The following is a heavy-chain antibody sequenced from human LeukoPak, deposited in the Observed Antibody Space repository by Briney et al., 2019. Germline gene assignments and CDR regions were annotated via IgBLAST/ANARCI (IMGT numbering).Heavy chain of an antibody. Sequence: PSETLSLTCTVSGGSISSYYWSWIRQPPGKGLEWIGHISYSGDTNYNPSLKSRVSLSVDTSKNQFSLRLTSVTAADTAVYFCARQRSQFLLPSADWYFDLWGRGTLVTVSS. CDR1: GGSISSYY. J-gene: IGHJ2*01. V-gene: IGHV4-59*08. CDR3: ARQRSQFLLPSADWYFDL. D-gene: IGHD5-24*01. CDR2: ISYSGDT.